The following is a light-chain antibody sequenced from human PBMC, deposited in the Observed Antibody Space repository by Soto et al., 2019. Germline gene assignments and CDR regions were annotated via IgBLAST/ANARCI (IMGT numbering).Light chain of an antibody. J-gene: IGKJ1*01. CDR1: QSVNAN. CDR3: QQYNTWLWT. V-gene: IGKV3-15*01. Sequence: EVVMTQSPATLSVSPGERATLSCRASQSVNANLAWYQQKPGQAPRLLIHGASNRATGIPARFSGSGFGTDITLNISSMQSEDIAGYYSQQYNTWLWTVGQGTKVEI. CDR2: GAS.